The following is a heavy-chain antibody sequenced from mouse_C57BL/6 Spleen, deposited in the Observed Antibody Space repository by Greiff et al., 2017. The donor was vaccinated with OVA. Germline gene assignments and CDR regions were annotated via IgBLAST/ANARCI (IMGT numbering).Heavy chain of an antibody. D-gene: IGHD1-1*01. CDR1: GYAFSSSW. CDR2: IYPGDGDT. J-gene: IGHJ2*01. CDR3: ARAPWITTVVAPYYLDY. Sequence: QVQLQQSGPELVKPGASVKISCKASGYAFSSSWMNWVKQRPGKGLEWIGRIYPGDGDTNYNGKFKGKATLTADKSSSTAYMQLSSLTSEDSAVYFCARAPWITTVVAPYYLDYWGQGTTLTVSA. V-gene: IGHV1-82*01.